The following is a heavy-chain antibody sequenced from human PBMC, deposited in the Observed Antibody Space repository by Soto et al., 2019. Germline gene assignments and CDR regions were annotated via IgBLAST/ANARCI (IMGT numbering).Heavy chain of an antibody. V-gene: IGHV1-69*13. J-gene: IGHJ3*02. CDR1: GGTFSSYA. CDR2: IIPIFGTA. D-gene: IGHD5-18*01. Sequence: GASVKVSCKASGGTFSSYAISWVRQAPGQGLEWMGGIIPIFGTANYAQKFQGRVTITADESTSTAYMELSSLRSEDTAVYYCARNFWESSYGPLDDAFDIWGQGTMVTVS. CDR3: ARNFWESSYGPLDDAFDI.